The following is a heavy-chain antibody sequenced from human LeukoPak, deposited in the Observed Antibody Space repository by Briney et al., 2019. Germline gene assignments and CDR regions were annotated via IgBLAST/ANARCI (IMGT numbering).Heavy chain of an antibody. V-gene: IGHV3-30*04. CDR2: VSTDGSIK. D-gene: IGHD5-12*01. CDR3: AREKYSSTPDY. Sequence: PGGSLRLSCAASKFTFNEYTMHWVRQPPGKGLEWLAYVSTDGSIKYYSDSVKDRFTISRDNSKNTLYLQMNGLRPEDTAIYYCAREKYSSTPDYWGQGTLVTVSS. CDR1: KFTFNEYT. J-gene: IGHJ4*02.